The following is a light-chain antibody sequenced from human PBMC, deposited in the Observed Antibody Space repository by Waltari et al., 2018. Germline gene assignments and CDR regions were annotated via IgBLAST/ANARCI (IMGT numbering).Light chain of an antibody. J-gene: IGKJ2*01. V-gene: IGKV3-20*01. CDR1: QSVSSSY. CDR2: GAS. Sequence: EIVLTQSPGTLSLSPGERATLSCRASQSVSSSYLDWYQQKPGQSPRLLIYGASSRDTCIPDRFSGSESATDITLTNSRLKPEDVAVYYYQQYGSSPPYTFGQWTKLEIK. CDR3: QQYGSSPPYT.